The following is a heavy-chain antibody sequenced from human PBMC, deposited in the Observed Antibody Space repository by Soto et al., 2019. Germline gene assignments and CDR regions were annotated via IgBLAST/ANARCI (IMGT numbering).Heavy chain of an antibody. CDR1: GGSFSGYY. J-gene: IGHJ6*02. Sequence: QAQLQQWGAGLLKPSETLSLTCAVYGGSFSGYYWSWIRQPPGKGLEWSGDINHSGRTNYHPSLTSRVSISGVTSENHCSLKLSSVTAADTAVYYCARGQIGPYYDSSGYHYYYHGMDVCGQGTTVTVSS. D-gene: IGHD3-22*01. V-gene: IGHV4-34*02. CDR3: ARGQIGPYYDSSGYHYYYHGMDV. CDR2: INHSGRT.